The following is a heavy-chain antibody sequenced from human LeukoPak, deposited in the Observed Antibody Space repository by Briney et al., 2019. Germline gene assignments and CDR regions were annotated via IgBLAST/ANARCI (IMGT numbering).Heavy chain of an antibody. Sequence: SETLSLTCDVSGGSISTEDYWWGWIRQPPGKGLEWIAIIFFTGKTHHNPSLRSRAFMSVDTSKNQFSLRLSAVTAADMAVYYCARQMGLGVWALDYWGQGTLVTVSS. CDR1: GGSISTEDYW. J-gene: IGHJ4*02. CDR2: IFFTGKT. D-gene: IGHD5/OR15-5a*01. CDR3: ARQMGLGVWALDY. V-gene: IGHV4-39*01.